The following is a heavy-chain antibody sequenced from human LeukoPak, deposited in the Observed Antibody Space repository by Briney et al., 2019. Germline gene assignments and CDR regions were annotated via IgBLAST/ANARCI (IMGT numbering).Heavy chain of an antibody. V-gene: IGHV3-23*01. CDR2: ISGGGDST. J-gene: IGHJ4*02. D-gene: IGHD1-26*01. CDR3: AKDRARGGATDFDY. CDR1: GFTFSTYA. Sequence: GGSLRLSCAASGFTFSTYAMSWVRQAPGKGLEWVSAISGGGDSTYFADSVKGRFTISRDNSEDTLYLQMNSLRAEDTAVYHCAKDRARGGATDFDYWGRGTLVTVSS.